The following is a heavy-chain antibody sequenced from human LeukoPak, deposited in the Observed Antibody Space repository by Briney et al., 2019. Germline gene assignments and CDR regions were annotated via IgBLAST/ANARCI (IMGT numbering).Heavy chain of an antibody. CDR3: AKDRRDGYNPNPDFDY. Sequence: GGSLRLSCAASGFTFSSYAMSWVRQAPGKGLEWVSAISGSGGSTYYADSVKGRFTISRDNSKNTLYLQMNSLRAEDTAVYYCAKDRRDGYNPNPDFDYWGQGTLATVSS. V-gene: IGHV3-23*01. J-gene: IGHJ4*02. D-gene: IGHD5-24*01. CDR1: GFTFSSYA. CDR2: ISGSGGST.